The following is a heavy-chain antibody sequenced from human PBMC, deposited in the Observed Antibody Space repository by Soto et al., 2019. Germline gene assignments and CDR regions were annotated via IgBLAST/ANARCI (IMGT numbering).Heavy chain of an antibody. J-gene: IGHJ4*02. Sequence: AAVKVSCKVSGYTLSELSMHCGRRAPGQGLEWMGWINPFDGSRMFAQSFQGRVTMTRDTSTSTVYMEVSSLRSEDTAVYYCSRVDPGETSPFDHWGQGTLVTVSS. CDR2: INPFDGSR. D-gene: IGHD3-10*01. V-gene: IGHV1-46*03. CDR3: SRVDPGETSPFDH. CDR1: GYTLSELS.